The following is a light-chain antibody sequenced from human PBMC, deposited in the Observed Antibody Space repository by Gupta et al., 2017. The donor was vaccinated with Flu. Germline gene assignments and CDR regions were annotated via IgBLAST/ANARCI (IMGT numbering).Light chain of an antibody. Sequence: GTLFLSPGERATLSCVASQSVSSSYLAWYQQKPGQAPRLLIYGASTYATGIPDRFSGSGSGTEFTLTISRLEPEDFAVYYCQQDGSSPLTFGGGTKVQIK. J-gene: IGKJ4*01. CDR1: QSVSSSY. CDR3: QQDGSSPLT. V-gene: IGKV3-20*01. CDR2: GAS.